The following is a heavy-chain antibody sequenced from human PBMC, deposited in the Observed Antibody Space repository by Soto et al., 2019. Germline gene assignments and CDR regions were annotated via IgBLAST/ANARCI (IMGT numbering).Heavy chain of an antibody. CDR3: ARVSSGARWLQSNWDFDL. CDR2: INPNSGGT. D-gene: IGHD5-12*01. V-gene: IGHV1-2*04. CDR1: GYTFTCYY. J-gene: IGHJ2*01. Sequence: QVQLVQSGAEVTKPGSSVTVSCKASGYTFTCYYMHWVRQAPGKGRERIGWINPNSGGTNYATKFKCWGTITRDTSISTSYMELSRLRSDATAVYYCARVSSGARWLQSNWDFDLWGRGTLVTVSS.